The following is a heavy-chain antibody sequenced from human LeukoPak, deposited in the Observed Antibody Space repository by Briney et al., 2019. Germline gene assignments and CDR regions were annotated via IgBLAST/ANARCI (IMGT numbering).Heavy chain of an antibody. CDR2: INHGGGT. V-gene: IGHV4-34*01. D-gene: IGHD5-12*01. CDR3: AFEGPVSGYAFDP. Sequence: PSETLSLTCAVYGESFSEYYWSWIRQPPGKGLEWIGQINHGGGTNYHPSLKTRVTISLDTSKNQVSLKLRSVTAADTAVYYCAFEGPVSGYAFDPWGQGALVAVSS. J-gene: IGHJ5*02. CDR1: GESFSEYY.